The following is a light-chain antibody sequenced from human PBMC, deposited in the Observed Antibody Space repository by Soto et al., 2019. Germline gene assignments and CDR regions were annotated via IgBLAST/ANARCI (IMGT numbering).Light chain of an antibody. CDR1: QTISSTF. CDR3: QQFGLTPT. Sequence: EIVLTQSPGTLSLSPGERATLSCRASQTISSTFLAWYRQRPGQAPRLLIYGACSRATGIPDRFSGSGSGTDFTLNISRLEPEDFAVYYCQQFGLTPTFGGGTKVEIK. V-gene: IGKV3-20*01. J-gene: IGKJ4*01. CDR2: GAC.